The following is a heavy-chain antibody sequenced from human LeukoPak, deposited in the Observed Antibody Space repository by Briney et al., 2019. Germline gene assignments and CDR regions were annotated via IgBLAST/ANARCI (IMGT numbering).Heavy chain of an antibody. CDR2: IYPNSGAT. Sequence: ASVKVSCKASGYTFTGYYMHWVRQAPGQGLEWMGYIYPNSGATKYAQKFQGRVTMTRDTSISTAYMELSGLRSDDTAVYYCGTLLSNGPFDYWGQGSLVTVSS. J-gene: IGHJ4*02. CDR1: GYTFTGYY. CDR3: GTLLSNGPFDY. V-gene: IGHV1-2*02.